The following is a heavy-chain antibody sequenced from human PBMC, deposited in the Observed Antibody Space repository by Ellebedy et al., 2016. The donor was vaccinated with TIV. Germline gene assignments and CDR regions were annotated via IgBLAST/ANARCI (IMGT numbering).Heavy chain of an antibody. CDR1: GGSISSYY. Sequence: SETLSLXXTVSGGSISSYYWSWIRQPPGKGLEWIGYIYYSGSTNYNPSLKSRVTISVDTSKNQFSLKLSSVTAADTAVYYCARMNYDFWSGYFSYYYYMDVWGKGTTVTVSS. V-gene: IGHV4-59*13. CDR2: IYYSGST. D-gene: IGHD3-3*01. CDR3: ARMNYDFWSGYFSYYYYMDV. J-gene: IGHJ6*03.